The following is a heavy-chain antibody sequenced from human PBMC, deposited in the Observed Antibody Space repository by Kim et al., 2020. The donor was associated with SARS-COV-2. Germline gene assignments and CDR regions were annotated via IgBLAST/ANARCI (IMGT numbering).Heavy chain of an antibody. CDR1: GGSFSGYY. CDR2: INHSGST. CDR3: ARYFLPRYYGSGSRNWFDP. Sequence: SETLSLTCVVYGGSFSGYYWSWIRQPPGKGLEWIGEINHSGSTNYNPSLKSRVTISVDTSKNQFSLKLSSVTAADTAVYYCARYFLPRYYGSGSRNWFDPWGQGTLVTVSS. J-gene: IGHJ5*02. V-gene: IGHV4-34*01. D-gene: IGHD3-10*01.